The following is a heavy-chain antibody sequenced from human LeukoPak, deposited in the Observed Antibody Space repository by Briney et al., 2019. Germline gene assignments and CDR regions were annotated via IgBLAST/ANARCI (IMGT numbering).Heavy chain of an antibody. CDR1: GYTFTGAY. D-gene: IGHD3-3*01. Sequence: ASVKVSCKASGYTFTGAYMHWVRPAPGQGLEWVGWINPNSGETKFAPKFQGRVTMTRDTSLSTAFMDLGGLRSDDTAVFYCARVLFNSCYDSGGQGSLVTVSS. CDR3: ARVLFNSCYDS. CDR2: INPNSGET. V-gene: IGHV1-2*02. J-gene: IGHJ4*02.